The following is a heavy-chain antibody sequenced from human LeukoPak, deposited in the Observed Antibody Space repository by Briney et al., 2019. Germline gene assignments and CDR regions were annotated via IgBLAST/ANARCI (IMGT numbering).Heavy chain of an antibody. D-gene: IGHD4-11*01. Sequence: ASVKVSCKASGYTFTDYYIHWVRQAPGQGLQWMGRINPNSGGADYAQNFQGRVNMTRDTSTSAIYMQLIWLRSDDTAVYYCARAAYGNNPSHFDYWGQGTLVTVSS. J-gene: IGHJ4*02. CDR3: ARAAYGNNPSHFDY. CDR1: GYTFTDYY. CDR2: INPNSGGA. V-gene: IGHV1-2*06.